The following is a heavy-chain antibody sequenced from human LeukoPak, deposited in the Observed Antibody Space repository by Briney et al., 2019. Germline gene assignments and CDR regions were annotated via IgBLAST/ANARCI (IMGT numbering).Heavy chain of an antibody. CDR2: IYYSGST. J-gene: IGHJ4*02. D-gene: IGHD3-3*01. Sequence: SETLSLTCTVSGGSISDYYWSWIRQPPGKGLEWIGYIYYSGSTYYNPSLKSRVTISVDTSKNQFSLKLSSVTAADTAVYYCARVGFGVVIYFDYWGQGTLVTVSS. V-gene: IGHV4-30-4*01. CDR3: ARVGFGVVIYFDY. CDR1: GGSISDYY.